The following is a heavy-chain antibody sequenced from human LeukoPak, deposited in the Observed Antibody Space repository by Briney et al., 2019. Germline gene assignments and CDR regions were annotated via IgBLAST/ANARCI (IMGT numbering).Heavy chain of an antibody. D-gene: IGHD3-22*01. CDR3: ATQTLGGSGYYPLLFDY. J-gene: IGHJ4*02. Sequence: GGSLRLSCAASGFTFSSYAMHWVRQAPGKGLEWVAVISYDGSNKYYADSVKGRFTISRDNSKNTLYLQMNSLRAEDTAVYYCATQTLGGSGYYPLLFDYWGQGTLVTVSS. CDR1: GFTFSSYA. CDR2: ISYDGSNK. V-gene: IGHV3-30-3*01.